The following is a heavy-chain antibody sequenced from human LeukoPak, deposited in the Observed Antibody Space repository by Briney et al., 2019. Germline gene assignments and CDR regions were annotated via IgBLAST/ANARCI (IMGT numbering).Heavy chain of an antibody. CDR1: GGAFSGYY. Sequence: ETLSLTCAVYGGAFSGYYWGWIRQPPGKGLEWIGEINHSGSTNYNPSLKSRVTISVDTSKNQFSLKLSSVTAADTAVYYCARVFKQQLTNWGQGTLVTVSS. V-gene: IGHV4-34*01. J-gene: IGHJ4*02. CDR3: ARVFKQQLTN. CDR2: INHSGST. D-gene: IGHD6-13*01.